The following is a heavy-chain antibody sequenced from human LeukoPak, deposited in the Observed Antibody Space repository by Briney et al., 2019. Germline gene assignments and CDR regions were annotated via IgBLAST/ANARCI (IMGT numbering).Heavy chain of an antibody. CDR1: GFTFSSYE. J-gene: IGHJ4*02. CDR2: ISSSGSTI. Sequence: GGSLRLSCAASGFTFSSYEMNWVRQAPGKGLEWGSYISSSGSTIYYADSVKGRFTITRDSAKNSLYLQMNGLRAEDTSVYFCARAGASRRYYFDYWGQGTLVSVSS. CDR3: ARAGASRRYYFDY. V-gene: IGHV3-48*03. D-gene: IGHD1-26*01.